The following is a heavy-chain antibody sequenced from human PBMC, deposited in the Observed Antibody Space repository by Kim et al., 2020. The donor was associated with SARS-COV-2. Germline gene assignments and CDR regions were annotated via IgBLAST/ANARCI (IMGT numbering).Heavy chain of an antibody. D-gene: IGHD3-10*01. CDR2: IDPSDSYT. CDR1: GYSFTSYW. CDR3: ARHLVGVMGGDGVHPYDWFDP. V-gene: IGHV5-10-1*01. Sequence: GESLKISCKGSGYSFTSYWISWVRQMPGKGLEWMGRIDPSDSYTNYSPSFQGHVTISADKSISTAYLQWSSLKASDTAMYYCARHLVGVMGGDGVHPYDWFDPWGQGTLVTVSS. J-gene: IGHJ5*02.